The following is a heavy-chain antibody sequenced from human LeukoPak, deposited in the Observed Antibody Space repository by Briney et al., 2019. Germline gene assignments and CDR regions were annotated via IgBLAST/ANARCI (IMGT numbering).Heavy chain of an antibody. CDR1: GGSISSYY. CDR3: ARERDYYDSSGYSAPDAFDI. D-gene: IGHD3-22*01. J-gene: IGHJ3*02. CDR2: IYYSGST. V-gene: IGHV4-59*01. Sequence: SENLSRNCTVSGGSISSYYWSWIRQPPGKGLEWIGYIYYSGSTNYNPSLKSRVTISVDTSKNQFSLKLSSVTAADTAVYYCARERDYYDSSGYSAPDAFDIWGQGTMVTVSS.